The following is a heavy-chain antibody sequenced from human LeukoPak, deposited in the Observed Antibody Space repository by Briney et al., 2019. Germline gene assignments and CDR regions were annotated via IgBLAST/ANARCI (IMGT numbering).Heavy chain of an antibody. Sequence: SETLSLTCSVSGGSIRGDSWTWIRQPPGKGLEWIGFISYTGNTNYYNPSLKSRVTMSVDTSMNQFSLKLSSVTAADTAVYYCARLGNCGNDCYAADYWGQGTLVTVSS. J-gene: IGHJ4*02. CDR3: ARLGNCGNDCYAADY. CDR1: GGSIRGDS. V-gene: IGHV4-59*08. D-gene: IGHD2-21*02. CDR2: ISYTGNT.